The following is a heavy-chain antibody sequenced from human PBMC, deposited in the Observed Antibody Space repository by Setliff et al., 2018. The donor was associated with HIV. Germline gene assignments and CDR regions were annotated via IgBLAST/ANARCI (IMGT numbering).Heavy chain of an antibody. CDR3: ARFSNTLNWFDP. J-gene: IGHJ5*02. Sequence: SETLSLTCTVSGGSISSGSYFWSWIRQPAGKELEWIGRIYASGNTNYNPSLKSRVTISVDTSKNQFSLKLNSVTAADTAVYYCARFSNTLNWFDPWGQGTLVTAPQ. V-gene: IGHV4-61*02. CDR2: IYASGNT. CDR1: GGSISSGSYF. D-gene: IGHD4-4*01.